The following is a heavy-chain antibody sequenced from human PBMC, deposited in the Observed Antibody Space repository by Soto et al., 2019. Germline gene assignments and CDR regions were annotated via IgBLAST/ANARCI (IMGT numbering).Heavy chain of an antibody. Sequence: PGGSLRLSCTTSGFTFDDHTLSWVRQAPGKGLEWISYIKSKAYGGTIDYAASVKGRFTISRDDSKSIAYLQMNSLKIEDTAVYYCTSEFSGYDYGAEFWGQGTLVTVSS. CDR2: IKSKAYGGTI. V-gene: IGHV3-49*04. J-gene: IGHJ4*02. CDR1: GFTFDDHT. CDR3: TSEFSGYDYGAEF. D-gene: IGHD5-12*01.